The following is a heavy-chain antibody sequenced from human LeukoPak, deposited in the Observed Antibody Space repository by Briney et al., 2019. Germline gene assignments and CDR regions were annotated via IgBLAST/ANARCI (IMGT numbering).Heavy chain of an antibody. CDR3: ARGTRHYVWGSYRSYYFDY. CDR2: INHSGST. D-gene: IGHD3-16*02. V-gene: IGHV4-34*01. J-gene: IGHJ4*02. Sequence: NPSETLSLTCAVYGGSFSGYYWSWIRQPPGKGLEWIGEINHSGSTNYNPSLKSRDTISVDTSKNQFSLKLSSVTAADTAVYYCARGTRHYVWGSYRSYYFDYWGQGTLVTVSS. CDR1: GGSFSGYY.